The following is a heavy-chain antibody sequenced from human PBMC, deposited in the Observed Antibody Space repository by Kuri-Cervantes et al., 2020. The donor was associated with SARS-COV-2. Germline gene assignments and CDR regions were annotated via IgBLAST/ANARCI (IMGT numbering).Heavy chain of an antibody. D-gene: IGHD3-9*01. CDR1: GFTFNNYA. V-gene: IGHV3-30-3*01. CDR3: ARDLGILTGYYSHYYYYYGMDV. J-gene: IGHJ6*02. Sequence: GGSLRLSCAASGFTFNNYAMHWVRQTPGEGLEWVAITSYDGTSKYYADSVKGRFTISRDNSKNTLYLQMNNLRAEDTAVYYCARDLGILTGYYSHYYYYYGMDVWGQGTTVTVSS. CDR2: TSYDGTSK.